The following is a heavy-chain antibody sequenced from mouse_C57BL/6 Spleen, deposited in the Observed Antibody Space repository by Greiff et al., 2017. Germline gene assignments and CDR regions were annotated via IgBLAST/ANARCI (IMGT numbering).Heavy chain of an antibody. CDR3: ARLDSSGFLDY. V-gene: IGHV1-7*01. J-gene: IGHJ2*01. Sequence: VQLQQSGAELAKPGASVKLSCKASGYTFTSYWMHWVKQRPGPGLEWIGYINPSSGYTKYNQKFKDTATLTADKSSITAYMQLSSLTYEDSAVYYCARLDSSGFLDYWGQGTTLTVSS. CDR2: INPSSGYT. D-gene: IGHD3-2*02. CDR1: GYTFTSYW.